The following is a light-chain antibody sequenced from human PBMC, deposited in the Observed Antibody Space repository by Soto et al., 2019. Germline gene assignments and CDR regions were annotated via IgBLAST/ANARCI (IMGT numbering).Light chain of an antibody. V-gene: IGKV3-15*01. CDR2: GAS. CDR3: QQYHKWPPIT. J-gene: IGKJ5*01. Sequence: EVVMTQSPATLSVSLGESATLSCRASQSVDGYLAWYQQKPGQAPRLLIYGASTRATGVTARFRGGGSGTEFTLTISSLQSEDSAVDYCQQYHKWPPITFVQGTRLEIK. CDR1: QSVDGY.